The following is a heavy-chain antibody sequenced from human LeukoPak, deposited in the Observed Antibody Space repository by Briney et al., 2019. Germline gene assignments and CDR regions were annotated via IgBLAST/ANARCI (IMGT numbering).Heavy chain of an antibody. Sequence: ASVTVSCKASGYTFTSYDINWVRQATGQGLEWMGWMNPNSGNTGYAQKFQGRVTMTKNTSISTAYMELSSLRSEDTAVYYCASGIAVAYYYYYMDVWGKGTTVTVSS. J-gene: IGHJ6*03. CDR3: ASGIAVAYYYYYMDV. D-gene: IGHD6-19*01. V-gene: IGHV1-8*01. CDR1: GYTFTSYD. CDR2: MNPNSGNT.